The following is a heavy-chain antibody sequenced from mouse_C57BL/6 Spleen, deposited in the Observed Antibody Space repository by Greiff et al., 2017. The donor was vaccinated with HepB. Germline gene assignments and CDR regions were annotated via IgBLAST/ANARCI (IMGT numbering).Heavy chain of an antibody. V-gene: IGHV1-64*01. CDR2: IHPNSGST. J-gene: IGHJ2*01. D-gene: IGHD2-4*01. CDR3: AREYDYDSYYFDY. Sequence: QVQLQQPGAELVKPGASVKLSCKASGYTFTSYWMHWVKQRPGQSLEWIGMIHPNSGSTNYNEKFKSKATLTVDKSSSTAYMQLSSLTSEDSAVYYCAREYDYDSYYFDYWGQGTTLTVSS. CDR1: GYTFTSYW.